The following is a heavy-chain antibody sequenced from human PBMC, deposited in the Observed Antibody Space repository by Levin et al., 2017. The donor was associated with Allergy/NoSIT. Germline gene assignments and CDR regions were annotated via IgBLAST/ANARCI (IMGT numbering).Heavy chain of an antibody. CDR2: ISAYNGKT. D-gene: IGHD6-6*01. CDR3: ATGGGSSPKTLAFDS. Sequence: GGSLRLSCKASGYTSTNYGVNWVRQAPGQGLEWMGWISAYNGKTNYAQKLQGRVTMTTDTSTSTAYMDLGSLRSDDTAMYYCATGGGSSPKTLAFDSWGQGTLVTVSS. J-gene: IGHJ5*01. V-gene: IGHV1-18*01. CDR1: GYTSTNYG.